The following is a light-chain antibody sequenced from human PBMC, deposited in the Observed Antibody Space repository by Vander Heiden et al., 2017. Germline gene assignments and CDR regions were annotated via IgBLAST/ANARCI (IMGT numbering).Light chain of an antibody. Sequence: AIRMTQSPSSFSASTGDRVTITCRASQGISSYLAWYQQKPGKAPKLLIYAASTLQSGVPSRFSRSGSGTDFTLTISCLHSEDFATYYCQQYYSYPITFGQGTRLEIK. CDR3: QQYYSYPIT. J-gene: IGKJ5*01. CDR2: AAS. V-gene: IGKV1-8*01. CDR1: QGISSY.